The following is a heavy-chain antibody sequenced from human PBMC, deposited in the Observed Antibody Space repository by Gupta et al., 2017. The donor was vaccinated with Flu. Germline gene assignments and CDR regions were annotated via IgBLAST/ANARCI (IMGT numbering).Heavy chain of an antibody. Sequence: EVQLVESGGGLVQPGQSLRLSCTISGFPFGDNAMGWFRQAPGKGLEWVAFIRGKPYGGTTEYAASVKGRWIISRDDSKSIAYLQMNSLKTEDTAVYYCTTDSGYPSYWGQGTLVTVSS. D-gene: IGHD3-22*01. CDR1: GFPFGDNA. J-gene: IGHJ4*02. CDR2: IRGKPYGGTT. V-gene: IGHV3-49*03. CDR3: TTDSGYPSY.